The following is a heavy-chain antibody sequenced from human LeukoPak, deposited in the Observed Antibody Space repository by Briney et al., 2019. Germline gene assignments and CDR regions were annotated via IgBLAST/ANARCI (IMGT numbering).Heavy chain of an antibody. CDR1: GFTISSYG. Sequence: GGSLRLSCAASGFTISSYGLYWVCQAPGKGLERVAFIRCDGSNKYYADSVKGRFTISRDNSKNTLYLQMNSLRAEDTAVYYCAKSYTATHDYWGQGTLVTVSS. V-gene: IGHV3-30*02. CDR2: IRCDGSNK. J-gene: IGHJ4*02. D-gene: IGHD5-18*01. CDR3: AKSYTATHDY.